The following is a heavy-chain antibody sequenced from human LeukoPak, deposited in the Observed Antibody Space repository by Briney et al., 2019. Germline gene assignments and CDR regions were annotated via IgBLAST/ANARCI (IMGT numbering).Heavy chain of an antibody. CDR3: AKDIPVRGVIITGHFDY. CDR2: ISYDGSNK. J-gene: IGHJ4*02. CDR1: GFTFGSYG. D-gene: IGHD3-10*01. Sequence: GGSLRLSCAASGFTFGSYGMHWVRQAPGKGLEWVAVISYDGSNKYYADSVKGRFTISRDNSKNTLYLQMNSLRAEDTAVYYCAKDIPVRGVIITGHFDYWGQGTLVTVSS. V-gene: IGHV3-30*18.